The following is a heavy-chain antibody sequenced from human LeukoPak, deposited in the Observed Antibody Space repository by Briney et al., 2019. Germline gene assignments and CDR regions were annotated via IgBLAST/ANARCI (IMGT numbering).Heavy chain of an antibody. V-gene: IGHV3-53*01. Sequence: GGSLRLSCAASGFTVSSNYMSWVRQAPGKGLEWVSVIYSGGSTYYADSVKGRFTISRDNSKNTLYLQMNSLRAEDTAVYYCARVIVVVPVYYYYMDVWGKGTTVTISS. CDR1: GFTVSSNY. J-gene: IGHJ6*03. D-gene: IGHD2-2*01. CDR2: IYSGGST. CDR3: ARVIVVVPVYYYYMDV.